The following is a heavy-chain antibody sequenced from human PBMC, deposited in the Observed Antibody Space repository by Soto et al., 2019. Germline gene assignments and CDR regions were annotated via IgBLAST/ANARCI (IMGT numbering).Heavy chain of an antibody. CDR3: GGGGKVPRRQFIARANTVLRYYFDY. CDR2: ICRGGHST. CDR1: GFTFTTYA. J-gene: IGHJ4*02. D-gene: IGHD1-26*01. V-gene: IGHV3-23*01. Sequence: EVQLLESGGGLVQPGGSLRLSCAASGFTFTTYAMTWVRQAPGKGLEWVSGICRGGHSTDYADSVKGRFTISRDNSKKALFMQINSRTPDNTSIYFCGGGGKVPRRQFIARANTVLRYYFDYWGQGTVATVSS.